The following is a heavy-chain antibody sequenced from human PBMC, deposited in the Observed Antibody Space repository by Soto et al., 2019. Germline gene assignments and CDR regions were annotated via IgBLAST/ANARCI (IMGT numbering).Heavy chain of an antibody. CDR2: ISGSGGST. CDR1: GFTFSSYA. Sequence: GGSLRLSCAASGFTFSSYAMSWVRQAPGKGLEWVSAISGSGGSTYYADSVKGRFTIPRDNSKNTLYLQMNSLRAEDTAVYYCAKDPDTAMVTTLGAIDYWGQGTLVTVSS. D-gene: IGHD5-18*01. V-gene: IGHV3-23*01. J-gene: IGHJ4*02. CDR3: AKDPDTAMVTTLGAIDY.